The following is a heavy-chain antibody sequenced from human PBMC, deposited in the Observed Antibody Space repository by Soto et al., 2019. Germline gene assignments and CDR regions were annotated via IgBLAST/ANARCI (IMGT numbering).Heavy chain of an antibody. J-gene: IGHJ5*02. CDR2: INPSGGST. Sequence: VKVSCKASGGTFSSYYMHWVRQAPGQGLEWMGIINPSGGSTSYAQKFQGRVTMTRDTSTSTVYMELSSLRSEDTAVYYCAGILRRYCSSTSCQRSNWFDPWGQGTLVTVSS. CDR3: AGILRRYCSSTSCQRSNWFDP. CDR1: GGTFSSYY. D-gene: IGHD2-2*01. V-gene: IGHV1-46*03.